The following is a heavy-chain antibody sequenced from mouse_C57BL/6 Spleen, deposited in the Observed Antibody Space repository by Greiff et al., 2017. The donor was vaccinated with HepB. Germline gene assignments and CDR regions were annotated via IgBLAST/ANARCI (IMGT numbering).Heavy chain of an antibody. J-gene: IGHJ4*01. CDR2: ISSGGDYI. CDR1: GFTFSSYA. CDR3: TREGSNSYYAMDY. D-gene: IGHD2-5*01. Sequence: EVQRVESGEGLVKPGGSLKLSCAASGFTFSSYAMSWVRQTPEKRLEWVAYISSGGDYIYYADTVKGRFTISRDNARNTLYLQMSSLKSEDTAMYYCTREGSNSYYAMDYWGQGTSVTVSS. V-gene: IGHV5-9-1*02.